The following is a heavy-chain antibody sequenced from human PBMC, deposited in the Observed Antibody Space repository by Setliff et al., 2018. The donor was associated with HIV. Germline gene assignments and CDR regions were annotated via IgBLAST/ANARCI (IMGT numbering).Heavy chain of an antibody. CDR3: ARGQGCGGGCHYAFEM. CDR2: IYHSGNT. J-gene: IGHJ3*02. Sequence: SETLSLTCTVSGDSISSDFYWGWIRQPPGKGLEWIGSIYHSGNTYYRPSLQSRVTISVDMSKNQFSLNLNSVTAADTAVYYCARGQGCGGGCHYAFEMWGQGTMGTV. CDR1: GDSISSDFY. D-gene: IGHD2-21*02. V-gene: IGHV4-38-2*02.